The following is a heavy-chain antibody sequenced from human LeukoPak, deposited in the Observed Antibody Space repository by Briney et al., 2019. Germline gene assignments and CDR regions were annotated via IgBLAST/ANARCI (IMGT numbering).Heavy chain of an antibody. D-gene: IGHD1-1*01. J-gene: IGHJ6*03. CDR3: ARGPPRGKYYYMDV. Sequence: VRHPTGQGLEWVSTIGTASDTYYPGSVEGRFTLSRDNANNSLYLQMNSLTAGDTAVYYCARGPPRGKYYYMDVWGKGTTVTVSS. V-gene: IGHV3-13*01. CDR2: IGTASDT.